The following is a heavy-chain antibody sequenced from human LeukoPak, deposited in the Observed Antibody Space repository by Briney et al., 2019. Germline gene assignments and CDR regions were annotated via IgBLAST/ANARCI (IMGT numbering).Heavy chain of an antibody. CDR3: ARGGVLRYFDWLFDYYYYGMDV. J-gene: IGHJ6*02. D-gene: IGHD3-9*01. CDR2: INPNSGGT. Sequence: ASVKVSCKASGYTFTGYYMHWVRQAPGQGLEWMGWINPNSGGTNYAQKFQGRVTMTRDTSISTAYMELSRLRSDDTAVYYCARGGVLRYFDWLFDYYYYGMDVWGQGTTVTVSS. V-gene: IGHV1-2*02. CDR1: GYTFTGYY.